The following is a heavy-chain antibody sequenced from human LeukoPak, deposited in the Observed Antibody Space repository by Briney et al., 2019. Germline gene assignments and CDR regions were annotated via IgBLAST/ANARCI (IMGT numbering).Heavy chain of an antibody. Sequence: SETLSLTCTVSGGSISGYYWSWIRQPPGKGLEWIGYIYYSGSTNYSPSLKSRVTISGDTSKNQFSLKLSSMTAADTAVYYCAREGYCSGGSCDNWFDPWGQGTLVTVSS. V-gene: IGHV4-59*08. CDR1: GGSISGYY. D-gene: IGHD2-15*01. CDR2: IYYSGST. J-gene: IGHJ5*02. CDR3: AREGYCSGGSCDNWFDP.